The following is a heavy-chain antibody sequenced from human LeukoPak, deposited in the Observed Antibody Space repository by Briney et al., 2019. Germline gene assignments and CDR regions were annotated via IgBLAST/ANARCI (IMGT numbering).Heavy chain of an antibody. D-gene: IGHD3-10*01. Sequence: GGSLRLSCTASAFIVSTNYMSWVRQAPGKGLEWISVIYTGGSTYYADSVKGRFTISRDNAKNSLYLQMNSLRAEDTAVYYCASHRVVRGVFDPWGQGTLVTVSS. CDR1: AFIVSTNY. J-gene: IGHJ5*02. V-gene: IGHV3-53*01. CDR2: IYTGGST. CDR3: ASHRVVRGVFDP.